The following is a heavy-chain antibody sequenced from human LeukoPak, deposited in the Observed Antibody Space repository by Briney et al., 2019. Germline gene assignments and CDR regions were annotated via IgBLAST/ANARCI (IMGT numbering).Heavy chain of an antibody. J-gene: IGHJ3*02. CDR1: GGTFSSYT. CDR3: ARDWDCSSTSCSGYAFDI. CDR2: IIPILGIA. Sequence: GASVKVSCKASGGTFSSYTISWVRQAPGQGREWMGRIIPILGIANYAQKFQGRVTITADKSTSTAYMELSSLSSKDTAVYYCARDWDCSSTSCSGYAFDIWGQGTMVTVSS. D-gene: IGHD2-2*01. V-gene: IGHV1-69*04.